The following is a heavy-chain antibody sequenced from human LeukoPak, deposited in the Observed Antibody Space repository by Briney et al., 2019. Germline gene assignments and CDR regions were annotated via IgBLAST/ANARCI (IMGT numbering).Heavy chain of an antibody. CDR2: INHSGST. V-gene: IGHV4-34*01. CDR1: GGSFSGYY. CDR3: ARRGEGSSGYYVAFDY. D-gene: IGHD3-22*01. J-gene: IGHJ4*02. Sequence: SETLSLTCAVYGGSFSGYYWSWIRQPPGKGLEWIGEINHSGSTNYNPSLKSRVTISVDTSKNQFSLKLSSVTAADTAVYYCARRGEGSSGYYVAFDYWGQGTLVTVSS.